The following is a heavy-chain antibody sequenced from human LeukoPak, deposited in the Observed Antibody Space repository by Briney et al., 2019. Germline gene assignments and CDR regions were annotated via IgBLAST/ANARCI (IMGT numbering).Heavy chain of an antibody. CDR2: ISGSGSTT. Sequence: GGSLRLSCAASGLTFRSYAMTWVRQAPGKGLEWVSSISGSGSTTNYADSVKGRLTISRDNSKNTLYLQMSSLRAEDTAVYYCAKDERNWNYNLASQTYDWGQGTLVTVSS. J-gene: IGHJ4*02. CDR1: GLTFRSYA. CDR3: AKDERNWNYNLASQTYD. V-gene: IGHV3-23*01. D-gene: IGHD1-7*01.